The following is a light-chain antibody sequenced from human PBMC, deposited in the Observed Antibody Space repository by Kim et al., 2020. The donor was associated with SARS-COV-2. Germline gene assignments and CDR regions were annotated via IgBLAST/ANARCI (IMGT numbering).Light chain of an antibody. CDR3: LQHRTYPIT. J-gene: IGKJ5*01. V-gene: IGKV1-17*01. CDR1: QDIGND. Sequence: ASVEDRVTITCRASQDIGNDLGWYQQNPGRAPKRLIYSASNLQSGVPSRFSGSGSETEFTLTINSLQPEDFAIYFCLQHRTYPITFGQGTRLEIK. CDR2: SAS.